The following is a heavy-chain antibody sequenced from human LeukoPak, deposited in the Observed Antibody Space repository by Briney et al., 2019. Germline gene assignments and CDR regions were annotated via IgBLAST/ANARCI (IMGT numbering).Heavy chain of an antibody. CDR3: VRQSGYKNWLQSFFDY. CDR1: GGSISSDSHY. D-gene: IGHD5-24*01. J-gene: IGHJ4*02. Sequence: SETLSLTCTVSGGSISSDSHYWGWIRQPPGRGLEWIGSVYYSGPNYDNPSLQSRVAVSVDTSKNQFSLKMSSVTAADTAVYYCVRQSGYKNWLQSFFDYWSRGTLVTVSS. V-gene: IGHV4-39*01. CDR2: VYYSGPN.